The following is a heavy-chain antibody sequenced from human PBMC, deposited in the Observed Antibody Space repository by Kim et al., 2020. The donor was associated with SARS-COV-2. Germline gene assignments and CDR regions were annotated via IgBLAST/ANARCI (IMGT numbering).Heavy chain of an antibody. J-gene: IGHJ4*02. CDR2: ISGDGSST. CDR1: GFTFSSSS. CDR3: ARFGQGSHQHLDY. V-gene: IGHV3-74*01. D-gene: IGHD3-10*01. Sequence: GGSLRLSCAASGFTFSSSSMHWVRQAPGKGLEWVSRISGDGSSTHYADSVKGRFTISSDNAKNTLYLQMNNLRAEDTAVYFCARFGQGSHQHLDYWGQGTLVTVSA.